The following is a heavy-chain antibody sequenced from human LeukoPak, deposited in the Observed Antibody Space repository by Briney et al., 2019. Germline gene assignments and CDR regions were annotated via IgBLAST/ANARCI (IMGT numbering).Heavy chain of an antibody. CDR1: GDSISSSSYY. CDR3: ARHGTPVTFYYFDY. Sequence: SETLSLTCTVSGDSISSSSYYWGWIRQPPGKGLEWIGSIYYSGSTYYNPSLKSRVTISVDTSKNQFSLKLSSVTAADTAVYYCARHGTPVTFYYFDYWGQGTLVTVSS. CDR2: IYYSGST. J-gene: IGHJ4*02. V-gene: IGHV4-39*01. D-gene: IGHD5-18*01.